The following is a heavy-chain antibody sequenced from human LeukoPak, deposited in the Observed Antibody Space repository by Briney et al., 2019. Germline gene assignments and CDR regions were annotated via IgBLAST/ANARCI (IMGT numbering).Heavy chain of an antibody. CDR2: ISYSGST. CDR1: GGSISGYY. V-gene: IGHV4-59*08. D-gene: IGHD6-6*01. CDR3: ARHRGAARDYFDY. J-gene: IGHJ4*02. Sequence: SETLSLTCTVSGGSISGYYWNWIRQPPGKGLEWIGYISYSGSTNYNPSLTSRVTISVDTSKNQFSLKLSSVTAADTAVYYCARHRGAARDYFDYWGQGTLVTVSS.